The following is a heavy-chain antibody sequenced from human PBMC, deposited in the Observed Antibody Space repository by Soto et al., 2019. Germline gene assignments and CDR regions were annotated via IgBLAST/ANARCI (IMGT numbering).Heavy chain of an antibody. Sequence: QVQLQESGPGLVKPSETLSLTCSISGGSISDYQWSWIRQPPGKGVEWIGYIYYSGRTNYNPSLKSRVTLSLDTSKQQFSLRLRSVTAADTAVYYCARMRGLGEISPYFDSWGQGALVNASS. J-gene: IGHJ4*02. CDR2: IYYSGRT. CDR3: ARMRGLGEISPYFDS. V-gene: IGHV4-59*01. D-gene: IGHD3-16*02. CDR1: GGSISDYQ.